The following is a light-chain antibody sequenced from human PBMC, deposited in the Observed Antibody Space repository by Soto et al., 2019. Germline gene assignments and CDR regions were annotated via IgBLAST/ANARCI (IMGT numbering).Light chain of an antibody. V-gene: IGKV1-39*01. CDR3: QQGFTTRGK. Sequence: DIQMTQSPSSLSASVGDRITITCRASQSISFYLNWYQQKPRKAPKFLMYGASFLQSGVPSRFSGSGSGTEFTHTIHSLQPEDFATYYCQQGFTTRGKFGQGTKVDIK. J-gene: IGKJ1*01. CDR1: QSISFY. CDR2: GAS.